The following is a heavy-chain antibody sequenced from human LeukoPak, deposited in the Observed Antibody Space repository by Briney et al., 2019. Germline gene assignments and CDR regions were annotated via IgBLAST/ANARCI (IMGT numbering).Heavy chain of an antibody. J-gene: IGHJ4*02. CDR2: IYTSGST. D-gene: IGHD6-13*01. V-gene: IGHV4-4*07. CDR1: GGSISSYY. CDR3: ARDGGAAAGFDY. Sequence: SETPSLTCTVSGGSISSYYWSWIRQPAGKGLEWIGRIYTSGSTNYNPSLKSRVTISVDKSKNQFSLKLSSVTAADTAVYYCARDGGAAAGFDYWGQGTLVTVSS.